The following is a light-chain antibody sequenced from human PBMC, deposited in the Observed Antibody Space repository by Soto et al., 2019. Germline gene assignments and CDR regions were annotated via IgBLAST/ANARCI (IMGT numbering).Light chain of an antibody. Sequence: DLQMTQSPSSPSASVGDRVTITCRASQSIDTYLNWYQQKLGKAPKLLIFAASSLQSGVPSRFTGSGSGTDFTLTISSLQPEDFATYYCQQSYSSPLTFGGGTKVDIK. CDR1: QSIDTY. CDR2: AAS. V-gene: IGKV1-39*01. J-gene: IGKJ4*01. CDR3: QQSYSSPLT.